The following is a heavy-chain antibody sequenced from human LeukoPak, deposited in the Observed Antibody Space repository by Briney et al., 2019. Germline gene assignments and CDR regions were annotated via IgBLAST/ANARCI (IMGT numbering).Heavy chain of an antibody. J-gene: IGHJ6*02. V-gene: IGHV7-4-1*02. Sequence: GASVKVSCKASGYTFTSYAMNWVRQAPGQGLEWMGWINTNTRNPTYAQGFTGRFVFSLDTSVSTAYLQISSLKAEDTAVYYCARGPGVTTGYGMDVWGQGTTVTVSS. CDR2: INTNTRNP. CDR3: ARGPGVTTGYGMDV. D-gene: IGHD4-11*01. CDR1: GYTFTSYA.